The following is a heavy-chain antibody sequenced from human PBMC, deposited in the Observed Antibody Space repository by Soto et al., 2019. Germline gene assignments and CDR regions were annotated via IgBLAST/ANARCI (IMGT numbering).Heavy chain of an antibody. CDR1: GCTFRSYG. V-gene: IGHV3-33*08. CDR3: ARKRAARPLTAIDP. D-gene: IGHD6-6*01. Sequence: GGSQRHPCAATGCTFRSYGMHCVRQAQGKVVELVAVILYDRSNKYYAGSVKGRFTNSGDNSKSPLYLQMDSLRAEDTAVYYCARKRAARPLTAIDPWGERPLVTVPS. CDR2: ILYDRSNK. J-gene: IGHJ5*02.